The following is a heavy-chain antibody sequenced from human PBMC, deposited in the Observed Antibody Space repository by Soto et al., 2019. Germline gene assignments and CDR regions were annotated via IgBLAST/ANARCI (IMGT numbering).Heavy chain of an antibody. J-gene: IGHJ6*02. CDR2: ISSSGSTI. V-gene: IGHV3-48*03. CDR3: ANDRGRSGVRELVRGL. Sequence: EVQLVESGGGLVQPGGSLRLSCAASGFTFSSYEMNWVRQAPGKGLEWVSYISSSGSTIYYADSVKGRFTISRDNSKNTLYLQMNSLRAEDTAVYYCANDRGRSGVRELVRGLWSQGTTVTVSS. D-gene: IGHD3-10*01. CDR1: GFTFSSYE.